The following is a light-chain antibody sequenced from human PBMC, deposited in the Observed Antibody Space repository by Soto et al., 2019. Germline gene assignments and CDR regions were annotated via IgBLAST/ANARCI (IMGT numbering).Light chain of an antibody. V-gene: IGLV1-51*01. CDR1: SSNIGDNS. CDR3: YSWDRTLSAYV. CDR2: DDN. J-gene: IGLJ1*01. Sequence: QSVLTQPPSVSAAAGQKVTISCSGSSSNIGDNSVSWYQQLPGTAPKLLIYDDNKRPSGIPDRFSGSKSGTSATLGITGFQTGDEADYYCYSWDRTLSAYVFGSGTKV.